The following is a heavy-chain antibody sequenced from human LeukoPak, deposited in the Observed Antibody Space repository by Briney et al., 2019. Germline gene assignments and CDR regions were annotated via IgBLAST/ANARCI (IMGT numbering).Heavy chain of an antibody. CDR1: GFSFSSYW. J-gene: IGHJ4*02. CDR3: ARDNACMFDF. V-gene: IGHV3-74*01. CDR2: INTDGRTT. Sequence: GGSLRLSCAASGFSFSSYWMNWVRQAPGKGLVWVAHINTDGRTTTYADSVKGRFTVARDNAKNTLYLEMNRLRVEDTAVYYCARDNACMFDFWGQGTQVTVSS.